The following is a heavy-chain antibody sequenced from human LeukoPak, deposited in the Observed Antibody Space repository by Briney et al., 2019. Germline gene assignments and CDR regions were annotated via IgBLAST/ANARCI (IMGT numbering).Heavy chain of an antibody. D-gene: IGHD3-10*01. V-gene: IGHV1-18*01. Sequence: GASVKVSCKASGYTFTSYGISWVRQAPGQGLEWMGWISAYNGNTNYAQKLQGRVTMTTDTSTSTAYMELRSLRSDDTAVYYCARDLHYYGSGSYYTEDIWGQGTMVTVSS. CDR2: ISAYNGNT. CDR1: GYTFTSYG. J-gene: IGHJ3*02. CDR3: ARDLHYYGSGSYYTEDI.